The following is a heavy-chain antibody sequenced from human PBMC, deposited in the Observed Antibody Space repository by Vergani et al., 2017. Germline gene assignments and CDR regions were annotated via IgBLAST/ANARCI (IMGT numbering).Heavy chain of an antibody. Sequence: QVQLQQWGAGLLKPSETLSLTCAVYGGSFSGYYWSWIRQPPGKGLEWIGEINHSGSTNYNPSLKSRVTIAVATSKNQFSLKLSSVTAADTAVYYCARLPPWGSSTSCYRSYYYYMDVWGKGTTVTVSS. CDR3: ARLPPWGSSTSCYRSYYYYMDV. CDR2: INHSGST. D-gene: IGHD2-2*01. J-gene: IGHJ6*03. V-gene: IGHV4-34*01. CDR1: GGSFSGYY.